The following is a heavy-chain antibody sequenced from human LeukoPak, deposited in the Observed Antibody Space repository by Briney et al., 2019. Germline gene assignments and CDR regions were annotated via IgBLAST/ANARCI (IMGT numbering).Heavy chain of an antibody. CDR2: IYTTGSI. Sequence: PSETLSLTCTVSGGSISSYSWSWIRQSPGKGLEWIGYIYTTGSINYNPSLKSRVTISVDTSKSLFSLKLSSVTAADTAVYYCARHGDAFDLWGRGTMVTVSS. CDR1: GGSISSYS. J-gene: IGHJ3*01. CDR3: ARHGDAFDL. V-gene: IGHV4-4*09.